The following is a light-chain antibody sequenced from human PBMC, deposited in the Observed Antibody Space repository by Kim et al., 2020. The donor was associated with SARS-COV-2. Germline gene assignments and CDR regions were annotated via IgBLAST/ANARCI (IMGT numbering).Light chain of an antibody. V-gene: IGLV3-1*01. J-gene: IGLJ2*01. CDR2: QDT. CDR1: KLEDRY. CDR3: QAWDSNTAV. Sequence: SVSPGQTDTITCSGDKLEDRYVCWFQQKPGQSPLLVISQDTKRPSGIPERFSGSNSGNTATLTISGTQATDEADYFCQAWDSNTAVFGGGTQLTVL.